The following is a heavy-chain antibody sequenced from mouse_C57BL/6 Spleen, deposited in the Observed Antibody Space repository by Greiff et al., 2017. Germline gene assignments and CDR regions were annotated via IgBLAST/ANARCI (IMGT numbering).Heavy chain of an antibody. CDR2: ISGGGGNT. CDR1: GFTFSSYT. CDR3: ARRGTTGALDY. Sequence: EVQVVESGGGLVKPGGSLKLSCAASGFTFSSYTMSWVRQTPEKRLEWVATISGGGGNTYYPDSVKGRFTISRDKARNTLYLQLSSLRSEDTALYYCARRGTTGALDYWGKGTTLTVSS. V-gene: IGHV5-9*01. J-gene: IGHJ2*01. D-gene: IGHD1-1*01.